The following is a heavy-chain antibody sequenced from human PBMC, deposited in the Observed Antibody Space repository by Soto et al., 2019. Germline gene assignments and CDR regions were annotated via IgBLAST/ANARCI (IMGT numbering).Heavy chain of an antibody. CDR1: GYTFTGFY. Sequence: ASVKVSCKASGYTFTGFYMYWVRQAPGQGLEWMGWINPNTGGTNYAQKFQGCVTMTRDTSISTAYMELSRLRFDDTAVYYCATFSSSWSALDYWGQGTLVTAPQ. V-gene: IGHV1-2*04. CDR2: INPNTGGT. D-gene: IGHD6-13*01. J-gene: IGHJ4*02. CDR3: ATFSSSWSALDY.